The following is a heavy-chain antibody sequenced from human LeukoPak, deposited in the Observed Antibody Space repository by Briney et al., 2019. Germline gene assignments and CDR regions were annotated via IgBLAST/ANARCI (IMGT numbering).Heavy chain of an antibody. CDR3: GRGELPAAVDC. CDR2: ISSSSSYI. J-gene: IGHJ4*02. V-gene: IGHV3-21*01. D-gene: IGHD2-2*01. CDR1: GFTFSSYS. Sequence: PGGSLRLSCAASGFTFSSYSMKWVRQAPGKGLEWVSFISSSSSYIYYADSVKGRFTISRDNAKNTLYLQMNSLRVEDTAVYYCGRGELPAAVDCWGQGTLVTVSS.